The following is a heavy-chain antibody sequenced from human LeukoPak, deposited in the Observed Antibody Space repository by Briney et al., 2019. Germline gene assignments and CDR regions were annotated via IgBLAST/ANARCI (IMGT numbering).Heavy chain of an antibody. CDR2: IKQDGSQK. V-gene: IGHV3-7*01. Sequence: GGSLRLSCAASGLTFNNYWMSWVRQAPGKGLESVANIKQDGSQKFYLGSVKGRFTISRDNANNSLYLQMNSLRAEDTAVYYCARRLGYSSSLTSWGQGTLVTVSS. D-gene: IGHD6-13*01. CDR1: GLTFNNYW. J-gene: IGHJ4*02. CDR3: ARRLGYSSSLTS.